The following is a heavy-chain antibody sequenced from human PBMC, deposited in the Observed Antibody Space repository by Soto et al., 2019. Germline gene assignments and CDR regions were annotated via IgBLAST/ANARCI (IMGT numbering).Heavy chain of an antibody. D-gene: IGHD3-3*01. J-gene: IGHJ5*02. CDR2: IYSSGGT. CDR3: ARGQRFSDSFDP. Sequence: SETLSLTCTVSGGAISGYYWTWIRQSAGKGLEWIGRIYSSGGTKYNPSLQSRVTMSLGTSKNQFSLRLTSVTAADTAVYYCARGQRFSDSFDPWGQGTLVTVS. V-gene: IGHV4-4*07. CDR1: GGAISGYY.